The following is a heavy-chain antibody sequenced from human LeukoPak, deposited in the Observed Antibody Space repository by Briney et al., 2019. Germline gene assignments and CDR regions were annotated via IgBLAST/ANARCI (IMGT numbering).Heavy chain of an antibody. CDR2: ILNDGNNK. CDR1: GFTFSSYA. J-gene: IGHJ3*02. D-gene: IGHD3-16*02. CDR3: TTLYPVDGFDI. Sequence: PGGSLRLSCAASGFTFSSYAMHWVRQAPGKGLEWVAVILNDGNNKFYADSVKGRFTISRDNSKNTLHLQMNSLRAEDTAVYWCTTLYPVDGFDIWGQGTTVTVSS. V-gene: IGHV3-30*04.